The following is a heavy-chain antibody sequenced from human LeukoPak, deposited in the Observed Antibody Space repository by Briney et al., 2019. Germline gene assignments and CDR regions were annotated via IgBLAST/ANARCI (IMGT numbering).Heavy chain of an antibody. J-gene: IGHJ3*02. V-gene: IGHV3-11*01. Sequence: GGSLRLSCAASGFTFSDYYMSWIRQAPGKGLEWVSYISSSGSTIYYADSVKGRFTISRDNAKNSLYLQMNSLRAEDTAVYYCARDIEDIVVVVAATPGAFDIWGQGTMVTVSS. CDR1: GFTFSDYY. CDR3: ARDIEDIVVVVAATPGAFDI. CDR2: ISSSGSTI. D-gene: IGHD2-15*01.